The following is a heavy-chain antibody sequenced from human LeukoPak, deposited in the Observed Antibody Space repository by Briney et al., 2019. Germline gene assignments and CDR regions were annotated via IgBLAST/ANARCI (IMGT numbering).Heavy chain of an antibody. CDR1: GYTLTELS. CDR2: FDPEDGET. Sequence: ASVKVSCKVSGYTLTELSMHWVRQAPGKGLEWMGGFDPEDGETIYAQKFQGRVTMTEDTSTSTAYMELRSLRSDDTAVYYCARDRGYSSSWPYYYYYYMDVWGKGTTVTVSS. J-gene: IGHJ6*03. D-gene: IGHD6-13*01. V-gene: IGHV1-24*01. CDR3: ARDRGYSSSWPYYYYYYMDV.